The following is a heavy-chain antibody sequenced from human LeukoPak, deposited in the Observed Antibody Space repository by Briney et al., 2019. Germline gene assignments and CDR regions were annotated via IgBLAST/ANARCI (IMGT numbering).Heavy chain of an antibody. CDR3: ARRGIAAAGSFDY. D-gene: IGHD6-13*01. V-gene: IGHV5-51*01. CDR2: IYPGDSDT. Sequence: GESLKISCKGSGYSFTSYWIGWVRQMPGKGLEWMGIIYPGDSDTRYSPSFQGQVTISADKSINPAYLQWSSLKASDTAMYYCARRGIAAAGSFDYWGQGTLVTVSS. J-gene: IGHJ4*02. CDR1: GYSFTSYW.